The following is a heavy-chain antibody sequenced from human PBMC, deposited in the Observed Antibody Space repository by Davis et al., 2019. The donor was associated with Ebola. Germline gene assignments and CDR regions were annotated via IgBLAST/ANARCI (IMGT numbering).Heavy chain of an antibody. CDR2: ASHAGTTT. CDR3: ARAVPGKEDLDF. D-gene: IGHD6-19*01. J-gene: IGHJ4*02. V-gene: IGHV3-30*04. Sequence: GESLKIPCATSGFPFSNYAMHWVRPTPDRGLEWVAVASHAGTTTFYEDSVKGRFTISRDNSKSSLYLQLNRLRTEDTAVYFCARAVPGKEDLDFWGQGTLVTVSS. CDR1: GFPFSNYA.